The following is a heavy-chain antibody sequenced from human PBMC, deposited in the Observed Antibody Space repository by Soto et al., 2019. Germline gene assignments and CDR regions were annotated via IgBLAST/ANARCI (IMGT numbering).Heavy chain of an antibody. CDR3: ARDFYSNYVYYGMDV. V-gene: IGHV3-48*03. CDR1: GFTFSSYE. J-gene: IGHJ6*02. D-gene: IGHD4-4*01. Sequence: GGSLRLSCAASGFTFSSYEMNWVRQAPGKGLEWVSYISSSGSTIYYADSVKDRFTISRDNAKNSLYLRMNSLRAEDTAVYYCARDFYSNYVYYGMDVWGQGTTVTVSS. CDR2: ISSSGSTI.